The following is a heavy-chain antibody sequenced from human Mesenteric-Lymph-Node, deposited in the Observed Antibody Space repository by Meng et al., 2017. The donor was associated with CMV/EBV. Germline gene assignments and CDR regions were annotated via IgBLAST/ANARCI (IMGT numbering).Heavy chain of an antibody. CDR3: ARASIIPDAIVSFGY. D-gene: IGHD2-2*01. V-gene: IGHV1-8*01. CDR1: GYTFSSYD. CDR2: MSPNSGNT. J-gene: IGHJ4*02. Sequence: ASVKVSCKASGYTFSSYDINWVRQAAGQGLEWMGWMSPNSGNTGYAQKFQGRVTMTRNTSINTAYMGLSSLRSEDTAVYYCARASIIPDAIVSFGYWGQGTLVTVSS.